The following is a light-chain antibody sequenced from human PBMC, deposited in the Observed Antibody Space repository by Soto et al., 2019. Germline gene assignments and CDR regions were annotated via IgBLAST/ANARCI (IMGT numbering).Light chain of an antibody. V-gene: IGKV3D-15*01. J-gene: IGKJ5*01. CDR2: DAS. CDR3: QQYDQWPIT. CDR1: QSVSSH. Sequence: EIVMTQSPATLSVSPGEGATVSCRASQSVSSHLAWYQHKPGQAPRLLIYDASSRATGIPDRFSGGGSGTEFSFTVTSLQSEDFAVYYCQQYDQWPITFGQGTRLENK.